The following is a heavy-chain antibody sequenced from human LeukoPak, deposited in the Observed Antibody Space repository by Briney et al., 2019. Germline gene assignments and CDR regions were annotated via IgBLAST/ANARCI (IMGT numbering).Heavy chain of an antibody. CDR3: ARGKGLSSWSAFDY. J-gene: IGHJ4*02. V-gene: IGHV1-2*02. CDR1: GYTFTAYY. Sequence: ASVKVSCKASGYTFTAYYLHWVRQAPGQGLEWMGWISPDSGGTNYGQKFQGRVTMTRDTSISTVYMELSSLRSDDTAVYYCARGKGLSSWSAFDYWGQGTLVTVSS. D-gene: IGHD6-13*01. CDR2: ISPDSGGT.